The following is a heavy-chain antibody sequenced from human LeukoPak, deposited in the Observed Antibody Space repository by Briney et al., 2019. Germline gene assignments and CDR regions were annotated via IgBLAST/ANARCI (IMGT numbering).Heavy chain of an antibody. CDR2: IYASGST. J-gene: IGHJ3*02. CDR1: GGSISSGSYY. V-gene: IGHV4-61*02. CDR3: ARELMGDSSGYFPDAFDI. D-gene: IGHD3-22*01. Sequence: SETLSLTCTVSGGSISSGSYYWSWIRQPAGKGLEWIGRIYASGSTNYNPSLKSRVTISVDTSKNQFSLKLSSVTAADTAVYYCARELMGDSSGYFPDAFDIWGQGTMVTVSS.